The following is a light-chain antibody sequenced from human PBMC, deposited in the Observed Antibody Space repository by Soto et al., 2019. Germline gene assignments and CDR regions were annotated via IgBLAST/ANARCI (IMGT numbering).Light chain of an antibody. CDR1: SSNIGRDT. CDR3: AAWDASLSGVV. CDR2: NSN. Sequence: QSVLSQPPSASGTPGQRVTISCSGSSSNIGRDTVNWYQHLPTTAPKLLIFNSNQRPSGVPDRFSGSKSGSSASLAISGLQSEDEGDYYCAAWDASLSGVVFGGGTKLTVL. J-gene: IGLJ2*01. V-gene: IGLV1-44*01.